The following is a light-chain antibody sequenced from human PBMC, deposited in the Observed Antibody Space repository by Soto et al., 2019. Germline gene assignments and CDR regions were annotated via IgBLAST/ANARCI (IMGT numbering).Light chain of an antibody. CDR1: ESISRDY. CDR2: GAS. Sequence: EIVLTQSPGTLSLSPGQRATLSCSPSESISRDYLAWYQQRLGQAPRLLIYGASSWATGIPDRFSGSGSGTDFTLTISRLEPEDFAVYYCQQYGSSPYTFGQGTKLEIK. CDR3: QQYGSSPYT. J-gene: IGKJ2*01. V-gene: IGKV3-20*01.